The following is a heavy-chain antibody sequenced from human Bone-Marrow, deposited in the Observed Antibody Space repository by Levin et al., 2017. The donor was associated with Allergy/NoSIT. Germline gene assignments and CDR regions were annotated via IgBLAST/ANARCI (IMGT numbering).Heavy chain of an antibody. CDR3: ASGVCRGGDCHSYDY. Sequence: NPGGSLRLSCSASGISFSSYTMNWVRQAPGKGLEWVASISSSRSSTYYADSVRGRFTISRGNAQNSLSLQMNSLRAEDTAVYYCASGVCRGGDCHSYDYWGQGTLVAVSP. D-gene: IGHD2-21*02. V-gene: IGHV3-21*01. CDR1: GISFSSYT. CDR2: ISSSRSST. J-gene: IGHJ4*02.